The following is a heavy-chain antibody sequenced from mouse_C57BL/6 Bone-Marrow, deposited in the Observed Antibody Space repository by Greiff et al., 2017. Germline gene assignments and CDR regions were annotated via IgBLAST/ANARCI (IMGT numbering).Heavy chain of an antibody. Sequence: VQLQQPGAELVKPGASVKLSCKASGYTLTSYWMHWVKQRPGQGLEWIGMIHPNSGSTNYNEKFKSKATLTVDKSSSTAYMPLSSLTSEDSSVYYCARGRAYYYGLDYWGQGTTHTVSS. CDR2: IHPNSGST. V-gene: IGHV1-64*01. J-gene: IGHJ2*01. D-gene: IGHD1-1*01. CDR3: ARGRAYYYGLDY. CDR1: GYTLTSYW.